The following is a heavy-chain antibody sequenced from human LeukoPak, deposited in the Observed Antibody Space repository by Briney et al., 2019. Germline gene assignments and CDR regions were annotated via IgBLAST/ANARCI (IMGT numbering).Heavy chain of an antibody. J-gene: IGHJ4*02. CDR3: AQGQLVYFDY. CDR1: GYSISSRYY. CDR2: IYHSGST. V-gene: IGHV4-38-2*01. D-gene: IGHD6-6*01. Sequence: SETLSLTCAVSGYSISSRYYWGWIRQPPGKGLEWIGSIYHSGSTYYNPSLKSRVTISVDTSKNQFSLKLSSVTAADTAVYYCAQGQLVYFDYWGQGTLVTVSS.